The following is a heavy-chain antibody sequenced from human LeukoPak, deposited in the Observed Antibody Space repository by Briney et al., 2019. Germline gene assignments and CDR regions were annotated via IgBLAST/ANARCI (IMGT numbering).Heavy chain of an antibody. Sequence: PSETLSLTCAVYGGSFSGYYWSWIRQPPGKVLEWIGEINHNGSTNYNPSLKSRVTISVDTSKNQFSLKLSSVTAADTAVYYCATGGYYYDSTNWGQGTLVTVSS. D-gene: IGHD3-22*01. V-gene: IGHV4-34*01. J-gene: IGHJ4*02. CDR1: GGSFSGYY. CDR3: ATGGYYYDSTN. CDR2: INHNGST.